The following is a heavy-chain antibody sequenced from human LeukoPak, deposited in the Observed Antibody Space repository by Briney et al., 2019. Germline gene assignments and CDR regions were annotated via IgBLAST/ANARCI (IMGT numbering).Heavy chain of an antibody. CDR3: ARDRPPGLTAS. CDR2: IHYSGNT. D-gene: IGHD1-14*01. J-gene: IGHJ4*02. CDR1: GGSISSYY. Sequence: SETLSLTCTASGGSISSYYWSWIRQPPGKGLEWIGDIHYSGNTKYNPSLRSRVTISVDTSKNQFSLKLNSVTAADTAVYYCARDRPPGLTASWGQGILVTVPS. V-gene: IGHV4-59*01.